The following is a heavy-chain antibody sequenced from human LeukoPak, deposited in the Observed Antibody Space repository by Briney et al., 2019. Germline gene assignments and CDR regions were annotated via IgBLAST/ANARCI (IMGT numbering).Heavy chain of an antibody. J-gene: IGHJ4*02. Sequence: GGSLRLSCAASGFTFSSYRMSWVRQAPGKGLEWVANIKQDGSEKYYVDSVKGRFTISRDNAKNSRYLQMNSLRAEDTAVYYCARVGSYRYTGFDYWGQGTLVTVSS. CDR1: GFTFSSYR. CDR2: IKQDGSEK. CDR3: ARVGSYRYTGFDY. V-gene: IGHV3-7*01. D-gene: IGHD3-16*02.